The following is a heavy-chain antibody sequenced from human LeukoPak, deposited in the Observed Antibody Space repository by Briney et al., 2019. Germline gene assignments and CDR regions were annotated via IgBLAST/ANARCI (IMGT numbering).Heavy chain of an antibody. CDR2: VYYSGST. D-gene: IGHD5-18*01. V-gene: IGHV4-39*07. CDR3: ARRSFDSYGYFDY. J-gene: IGHJ4*02. Sequence: SETLSLTCTVSGGSIRSDTYYWVWIRQPPGKGLEWIGSVYYSGSTNYNPSLKSRVTISVDTSKNQFSLKLSAVTAADTAVYYCARRSFDSYGYFDYWGQGTLVTVSS. CDR1: GGSIRSDTYY.